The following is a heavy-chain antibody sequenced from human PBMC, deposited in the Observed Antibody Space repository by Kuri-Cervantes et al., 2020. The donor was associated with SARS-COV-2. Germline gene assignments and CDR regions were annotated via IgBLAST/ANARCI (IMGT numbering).Heavy chain of an antibody. CDR3: ANPTGHYYYGMDV. CDR2: ISGSGGST. CDR1: GFTFSTYA. V-gene: IGHV3-23*01. J-gene: IGHJ6*02. Sequence: GESLKISCAASGFTFSTYAMHWVRQAPGKGLEWVSAISGSGGSTYYADSVKGRSTISRDNSKNTLYLQMNSLRAEDTAVYYCANPTGHYYYGMDVWGQGTTVTVSS.